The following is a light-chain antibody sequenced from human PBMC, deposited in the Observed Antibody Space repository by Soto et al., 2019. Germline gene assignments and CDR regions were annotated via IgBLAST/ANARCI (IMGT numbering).Light chain of an antibody. CDR2: WAS. Sequence: DIVLAQSPDSLAVSLGERATINCKSSQNVLSSSNNRNYLAWYRQKPGQPPELLIYWASTRESGVPYRFSGGGSGTEFTLTNSSLKAEDVAFYYCQQYFTSPCTFGQGTKLEIK. CDR3: QQYFTSPCT. V-gene: IGKV4-1*01. J-gene: IGKJ2*02. CDR1: QNVLSSSNNRNY.